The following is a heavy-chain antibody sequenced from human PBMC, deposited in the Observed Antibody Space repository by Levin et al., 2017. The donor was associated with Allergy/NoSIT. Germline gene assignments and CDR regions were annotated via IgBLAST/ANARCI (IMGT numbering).Heavy chain of an antibody. Sequence: QSQTLSLPCTVSGGSIRSSISYWGWIRQAPGKGLEWIGSIYNSGSTYYNPSLKSRVTTSVDTSKNQSSLKLSSATAADTAVYYCARQCYDILTGYYNFDYWGQGTLVTVSS. CDR2: IYNSGST. D-gene: IGHD3-9*01. V-gene: IGHV4-39*01. CDR3: ARQCYDILTGYYNFDY. CDR1: GGSIRSSISY. J-gene: IGHJ4*02.